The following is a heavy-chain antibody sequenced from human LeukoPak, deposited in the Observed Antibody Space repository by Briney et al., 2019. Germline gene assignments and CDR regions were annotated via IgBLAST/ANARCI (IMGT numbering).Heavy chain of an antibody. J-gene: IGHJ4*02. D-gene: IGHD5-18*01. Sequence: GGSLRLSCAASGFVFSNYPLHWVRQAPGKGLEWMAAISYDGSNKYYADSVKGRFTISRDNSKNTLYLQMNSLRAEDTAVYYCAKGGYSYGPMYYFDYWGQGTRVTVSS. V-gene: IGHV3-30-3*01. CDR1: GFVFSNYP. CDR3: AKGGYSYGPMYYFDY. CDR2: ISYDGSNK.